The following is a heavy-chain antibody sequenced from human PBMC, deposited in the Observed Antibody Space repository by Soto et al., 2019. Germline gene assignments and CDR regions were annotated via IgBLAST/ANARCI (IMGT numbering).Heavy chain of an antibody. V-gene: IGHV3-33*01. CDR3: ARDRYAIVATTITFDY. D-gene: IGHD5-12*01. CDR1: GFTFSSYG. CDR2: IWYDGSNK. Sequence: GGSLRLSCAASGFTFSSYGMHWVRQAPGKGLEWVAVIWYDGSNKYYADSVKGRFTISRDNSKNTLYLQMNSLRAEDTAVYYCARDRYAIVATTITFDYWGQGTLVTVSS. J-gene: IGHJ4*02.